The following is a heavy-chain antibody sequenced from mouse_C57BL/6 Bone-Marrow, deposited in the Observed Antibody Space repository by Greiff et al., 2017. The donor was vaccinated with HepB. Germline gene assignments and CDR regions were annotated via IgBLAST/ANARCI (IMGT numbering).Heavy chain of an antibody. V-gene: IGHV5-12*01. CDR2: ISNGGGST. Sequence: EVQVVESGGGLVQPGGSLKLSCAASGFTFSDYYMYWVRQTPEKRLEWVAYISNGGGSTYYPDTVKGRFTISRDNAKNTLYLQMSLLKSEDTAMYYCARLITTVRYYYAMDYWGQGTSVTVSS. D-gene: IGHD1-1*01. CDR1: GFTFSDYY. J-gene: IGHJ4*01. CDR3: ARLITTVRYYYAMDY.